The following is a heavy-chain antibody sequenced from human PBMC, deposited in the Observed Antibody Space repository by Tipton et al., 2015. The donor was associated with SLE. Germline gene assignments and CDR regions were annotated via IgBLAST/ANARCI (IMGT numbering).Heavy chain of an antibody. CDR1: GFTFSSYS. V-gene: IGHV3-21*01. D-gene: IGHD2-8*01. J-gene: IGHJ4*02. CDR3: ARLLYPTNGDY. CDR2: ISSSSSYI. Sequence: SLRLSCAASGFTFSSYSMNWVRQAPGKGLEWVSSISSSSSYIYYADSVKGRFTISRDNAKNSLYLQVNSLRAEDTAVYYCARLLYPTNGDYWGQGTLVTVSS.